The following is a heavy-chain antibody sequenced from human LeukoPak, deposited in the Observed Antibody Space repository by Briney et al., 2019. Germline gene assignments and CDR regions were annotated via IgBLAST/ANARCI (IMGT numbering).Heavy chain of an antibody. Sequence: SETLSLTCTVSGGSIGRGSYYWSWIRQPAGKGLEWIGRIYTSGSTNYNPSLKSRVTISVDTSKNQFSLKLSSVTAADTAVYYCARGGNWNGLFDYWGQGTLVTVSS. CDR3: ARGGNWNGLFDY. D-gene: IGHD1-1*01. J-gene: IGHJ4*02. CDR2: IYTSGST. CDR1: GGSIGRGSYY. V-gene: IGHV4-61*02.